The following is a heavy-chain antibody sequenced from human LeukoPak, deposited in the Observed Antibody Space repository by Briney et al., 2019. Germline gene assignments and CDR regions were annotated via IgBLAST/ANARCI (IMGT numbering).Heavy chain of an antibody. Sequence: PGGSLRLSCAASGFTFRTYAMSWVRQAPGKGLEWVSGISDSGDGTYYADSVKGRFTISRDNSNKTVNLKMNSLRAEDTAVYYCAKDATNMGRGATFFDLWGRGTLVTVSS. CDR1: GFTFRTYA. V-gene: IGHV3-23*01. CDR3: AKDATNMGRGATFFDL. J-gene: IGHJ2*01. CDR2: ISDSGDGT. D-gene: IGHD3-10*01.